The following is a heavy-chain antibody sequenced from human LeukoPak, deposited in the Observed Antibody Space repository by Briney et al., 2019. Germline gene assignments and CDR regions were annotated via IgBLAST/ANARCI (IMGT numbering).Heavy chain of an antibody. CDR1: GGSISSYY. Sequence: SETLSLTCTVSGGSISSYYWSWIRQPPGKGLEWIGYIYYSGGTNYNPSLKSRVTISVDTSKNQFSLKLSSVTAADTAVYYCAREGYDFWSGYPDYWGQGTLVTVSS. CDR3: AREGYDFWSGYPDY. D-gene: IGHD3-3*01. V-gene: IGHV4-59*01. CDR2: IYYSGGT. J-gene: IGHJ4*02.